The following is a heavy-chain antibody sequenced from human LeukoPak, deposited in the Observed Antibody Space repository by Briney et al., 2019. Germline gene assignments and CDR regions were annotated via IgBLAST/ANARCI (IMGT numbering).Heavy chain of an antibody. CDR1: GFTFSSYG. V-gene: IGHV3-30*18. CDR2: ISYDGSNK. J-gene: IGHJ4*02. CDR3: AKSSDSSGYYPPDYFDY. D-gene: IGHD3-22*01. Sequence: GGSLRLSCAASGFTFSSYGMHWVRQAPGKGLEWVAVISYDGSNKYYADSVKGRFTISRDNSKNTLYLQMNSLRAEDTAVYYCAKSSDSSGYYPPDYFDYWGQGTLVTVSS.